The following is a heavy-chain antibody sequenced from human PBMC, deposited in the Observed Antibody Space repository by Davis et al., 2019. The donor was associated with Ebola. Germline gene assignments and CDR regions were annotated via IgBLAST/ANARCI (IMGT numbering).Heavy chain of an antibody. CDR3: ARDRSGSYAY. V-gene: IGHV3-64*01. J-gene: IGHJ4*02. CDR2: ISSNGGST. CDR1: GFTFSSYA. Sequence: PGGSLRLSCAASGFTFSSYAMHWVRQAPGKGLEYVSAISSNGGSTYYANSVKGRFTISRDNSKNTLYLQMNSLRAEDTAVYYCARDRSGSYAYWGQGTLVTVSS. D-gene: IGHD1-26*01.